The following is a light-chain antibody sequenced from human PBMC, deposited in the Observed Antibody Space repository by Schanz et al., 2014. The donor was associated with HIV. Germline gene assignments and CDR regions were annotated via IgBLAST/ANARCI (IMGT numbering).Light chain of an antibody. J-gene: IGKJ5*01. CDR1: QNITDH. V-gene: IGKV1-39*01. CDR2: AAT. CDR3: QQSFTTPSIT. Sequence: DIQMAQSPSSLSASLGDRVAITCRASQNITDHLTWYQQKTGRPPKLLIYAATVLHPGVPSRFSGSGSGTDFTLTITNLQPEDFALYFCQQSFTTPSITFGQGTRLEIK.